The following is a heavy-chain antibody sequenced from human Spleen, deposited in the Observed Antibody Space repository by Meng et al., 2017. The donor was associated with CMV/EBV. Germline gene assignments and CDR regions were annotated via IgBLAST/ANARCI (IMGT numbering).Heavy chain of an antibody. CDR1: GFTFSSYS. J-gene: IGHJ6*02. V-gene: IGHV4-34*01. Sequence: GSLRLSCAASGFTFSSYSMNWVRQPPGKGLEWIGEINHSGSTNYNPSLKSRVTISVDTSKNQFSLKLSSVTAADTAVYYCARGGTKGTMVRGAYYYGMDVWGQGTTVTVSS. CDR2: INHSGST. CDR3: ARGGTKGTMVRGAYYYGMDV. D-gene: IGHD3-10*01.